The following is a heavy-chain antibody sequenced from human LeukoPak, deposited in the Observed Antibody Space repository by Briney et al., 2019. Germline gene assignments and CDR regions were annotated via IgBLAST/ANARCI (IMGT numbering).Heavy chain of an antibody. V-gene: IGHV3-11*01. CDR1: GFTFSDYY. CDR3: AKDPVGTMIVVAYPADI. Sequence: GGSLRLSCAASGFTFSDYYMSWIRQAPGKGLEWVSYISSSGSTIYYADSVKGRFTISRDNSKNTLYLQMNSLRAEDTAVYYCAKDPVGTMIVVAYPADIWGQGTMVTVSS. D-gene: IGHD3-22*01. CDR2: ISSSGSTI. J-gene: IGHJ3*02.